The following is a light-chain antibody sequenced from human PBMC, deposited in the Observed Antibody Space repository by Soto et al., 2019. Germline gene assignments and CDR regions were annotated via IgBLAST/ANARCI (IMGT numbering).Light chain of an antibody. V-gene: IGKV3-11*01. CDR1: QSISNY. CDR2: DAS. CDR3: QQYGSSPGT. Sequence: IVLSQSPVTVSLSQGQGAAIWCRASQSISNYLAWYQQKPGQAPRLLIYDASNRATGTPARFSGSGSGTDFTLTISSLEPEDFAVYYCQQYGSSPGTFGQGTKVDIK. J-gene: IGKJ1*01.